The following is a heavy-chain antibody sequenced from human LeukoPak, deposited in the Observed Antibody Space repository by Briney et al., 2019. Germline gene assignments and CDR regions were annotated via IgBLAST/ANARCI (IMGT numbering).Heavy chain of an antibody. CDR1: EFTFDNYA. J-gene: IGHJ4*02. CDR2: ISGSGYYS. Sequence: GGSLRLSCAASEFTFDNYAMSWVRQAPRKGLEWVSVISGSGYYSYYADSVKGRLTVSRDNSKNTLYLQMNSLRADDTAVYYCAKGGPTGSNYFDFWGQGTLVTVSS. V-gene: IGHV3-23*01. CDR3: AKGGPTGSNYFDF. D-gene: IGHD1-26*01.